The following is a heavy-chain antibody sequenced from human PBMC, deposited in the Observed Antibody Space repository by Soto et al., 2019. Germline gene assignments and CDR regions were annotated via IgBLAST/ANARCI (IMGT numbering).Heavy chain of an antibody. CDR1: GGSISSSSYY. CDR3: AGDHYYGAGSYYNVRAKNFDY. V-gene: IGHV4-39*07. CDR2: IYYSGST. J-gene: IGHJ4*02. D-gene: IGHD3-10*01. Sequence: PSETLSLTCTVSGGSISSSSYYWGWIRQPPGKGLEWIGSIYYSGSTYYNPSLKSRVTISVDTSKNQFSLKLSSVTAADTAVYYCAGDHYYGAGSYYNVRAKNFDYWGQGTLVTVSS.